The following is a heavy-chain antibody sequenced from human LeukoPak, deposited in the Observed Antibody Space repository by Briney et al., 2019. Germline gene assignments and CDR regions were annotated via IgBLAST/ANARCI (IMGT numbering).Heavy chain of an antibody. Sequence: SETLSLTCTVSGGSISSSSYYWGWIRQPPGKGLEWIGSSYYSGSTYYNPSLKSRVTISVDTSKNQFSLKLSSVTAADTAVYYCARRGGETYYDILTGYSHNWFDPWGQGTLVTVSS. D-gene: IGHD3-9*01. CDR1: GGSISSSSYY. V-gene: IGHV4-39*07. CDR3: ARRGGETYYDILTGYSHNWFDP. CDR2: SYYSGST. J-gene: IGHJ5*02.